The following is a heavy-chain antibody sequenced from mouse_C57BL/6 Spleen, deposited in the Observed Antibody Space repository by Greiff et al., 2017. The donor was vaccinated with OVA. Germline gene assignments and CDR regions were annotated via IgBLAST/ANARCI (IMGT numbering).Heavy chain of an antibody. V-gene: IGHV5-9-1*02. CDR2: ISSGGDYI. CDR1: GFTFSSYA. CDR3: TRDSSGYGGMDY. Sequence: EVMLVESGEGLVKPGGSLKLSCAASGFTFSSYAMSWVRQTPEKRLEWVAYISSGGDYIYYADTVKGRFTISRDNARNTLYLQMSSLKSEDTAMYYCTRDSSGYGGMDYWGQGTSVTVSS. D-gene: IGHD3-2*02. J-gene: IGHJ4*01.